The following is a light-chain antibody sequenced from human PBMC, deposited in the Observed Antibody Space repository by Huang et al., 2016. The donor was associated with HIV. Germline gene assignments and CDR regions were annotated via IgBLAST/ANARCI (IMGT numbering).Light chain of an antibody. CDR2: DSS. CDR3: QQYNRWPPLT. Sequence: EVVMTQSPATLSVSPGERAILSCRASQDVNNNVAWYQQKPGQAPRLLIYDSSTRATGIPVRFSGSWSGTEFTLTISILQSEDFAVYYCQQYNRWPPLTFGGGTKVEIK. J-gene: IGKJ4*01. CDR1: QDVNNN. V-gene: IGKV3-15*01.